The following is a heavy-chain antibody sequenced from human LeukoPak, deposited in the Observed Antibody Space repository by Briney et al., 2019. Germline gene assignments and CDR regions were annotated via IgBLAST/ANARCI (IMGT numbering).Heavy chain of an antibody. V-gene: IGHV4-34*01. J-gene: IGHJ4*02. D-gene: IGHD3-22*01. CDR3: ARAGYDSSGYVGTYYFDY. CDR1: GGSFSGYY. CDR2: INHSGST. Sequence: PSETLSLTCAVYGGSFSGYYWSWIRQPPGKGLEWIGEINHSGSTNYNPSLKSRVTISVDTSKNQFSLKLSSVTAADTAVYYCARAGYDSSGYVGTYYFDYWGQGTLVTVSS.